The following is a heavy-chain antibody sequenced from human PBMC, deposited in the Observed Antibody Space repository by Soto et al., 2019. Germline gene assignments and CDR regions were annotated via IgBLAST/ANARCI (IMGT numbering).Heavy chain of an antibody. CDR3: ARGGDGYNLAAFDI. V-gene: IGHV4-59*01. D-gene: IGHD5-12*01. Sequence: SETLSLTCTVSGGSISSYQWSWIRQPPGKGREWIGYIYYSGSTNYNPSLKSRVTMSVDTSKNQFSLKLSSVTAADTAVYYCARGGDGYNLAAFDIWGQGTMVTVSS. CDR1: GGSISSYQ. J-gene: IGHJ3*02. CDR2: IYYSGST.